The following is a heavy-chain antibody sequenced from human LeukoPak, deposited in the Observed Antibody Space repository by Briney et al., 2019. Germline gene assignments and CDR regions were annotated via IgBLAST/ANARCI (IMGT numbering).Heavy chain of an antibody. Sequence: SQTLPLTCTVSGGSISSGDYYWSWIRQSPGKGLEWIGYIYDSGSTYYNPSLKSRVTMSVDTSKNQFSLKLNSVTAADTAVYYCAREGVVGATTPFDYWGQGTLVTVSS. J-gene: IGHJ4*02. D-gene: IGHD1-26*01. V-gene: IGHV4-30-4*08. CDR3: AREGVVGATTPFDY. CDR1: GGSISSGDYY. CDR2: IYDSGST.